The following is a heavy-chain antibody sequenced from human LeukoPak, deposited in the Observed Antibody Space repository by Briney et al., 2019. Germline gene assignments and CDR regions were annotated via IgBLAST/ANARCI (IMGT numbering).Heavy chain of an antibody. J-gene: IGHJ4*02. CDR1: GFTFSDYY. CDR3: ARLARRVYSVPTVSYFDY. Sequence: GGSLRLSCAASGFTFSDYYMSSSSSYTNYADSVKGRFTISRDNAKNSLYLQMNSLRAEDTAVYYCARLARRVYSVPTVSYFDYWGQGTLVTVSS. CDR2: SSSSYT. V-gene: IGHV3-11*06. D-gene: IGHD4-11*01.